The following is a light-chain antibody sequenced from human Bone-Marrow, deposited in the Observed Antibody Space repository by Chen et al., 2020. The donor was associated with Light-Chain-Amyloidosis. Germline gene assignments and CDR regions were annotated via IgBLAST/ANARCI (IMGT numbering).Light chain of an antibody. Sequence: SYVLTQPSSVSVAPGQTATIACGGNKIGSTSVHWYQLTPGQAPLLVVYDDSGRPSGIPERLSGSNSGNTATLTISRVEAGDEADYYCQVWDRSSDRPVFGGGTKLTVL. CDR1: KIGSTS. CDR2: DDS. CDR3: QVWDRSSDRPV. V-gene: IGLV3-21*02. J-gene: IGLJ3*02.